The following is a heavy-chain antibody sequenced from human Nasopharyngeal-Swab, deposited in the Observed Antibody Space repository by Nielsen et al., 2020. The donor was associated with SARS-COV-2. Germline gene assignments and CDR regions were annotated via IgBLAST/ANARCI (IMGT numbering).Heavy chain of an antibody. CDR3: ARQNTVAGTLDY. V-gene: IGHV4-34*01. CDR2: INHSGST. D-gene: IGHD6-19*01. Sequence: SETLSLTCAVYGGSFSGYYWSWIRQPPGKGLEWIGEINHSGSTNYNPSLKSRVTISVDTSKNQFSLKLGSVTAADTAVYYCARQNTVAGTLDYWGQGTLVTVSS. CDR1: GGSFSGYY. J-gene: IGHJ4*02.